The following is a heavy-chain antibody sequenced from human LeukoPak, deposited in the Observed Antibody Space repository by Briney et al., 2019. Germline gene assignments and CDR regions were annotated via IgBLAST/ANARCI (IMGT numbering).Heavy chain of an antibody. V-gene: IGHV3-23*01. J-gene: IGHJ4*02. D-gene: IGHD5-12*01. CDR1: GFTFSSYA. CDR2: ISGSGGST. Sequence: PGGSLRLSCAAPGFTFSSYAMSWVRQAPGKGLEWVSAISGSGGSTYYADSVKGRFTISRDNSKNTLYLQMNSLRAEDTAVYYCAKDGGDSGYDFGFDYWGQGTLVTVSS. CDR3: AKDGGDSGYDFGFDY.